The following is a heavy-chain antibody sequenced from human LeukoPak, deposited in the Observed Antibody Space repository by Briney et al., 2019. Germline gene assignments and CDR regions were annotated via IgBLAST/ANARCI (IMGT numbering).Heavy chain of an antibody. Sequence: ASVKVPCKASGYTFTSFGISWVRQAPGQGLEWMGWISAYNGNINYAQKLQGRVTMTTDISTSTAYMEVRSLRSEDTAVYYCVRDLGVDTTMIFFDYWGQGSVVTVSS. J-gene: IGHJ4*02. CDR2: ISAYNGNI. CDR1: GYTFTSFG. V-gene: IGHV1-18*01. CDR3: VRDLGVDTTMIFFDY. D-gene: IGHD5-18*01.